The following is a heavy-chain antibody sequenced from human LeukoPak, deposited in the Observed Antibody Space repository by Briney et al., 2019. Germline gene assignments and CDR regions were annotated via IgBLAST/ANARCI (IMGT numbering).Heavy chain of an antibody. CDR2: IYSGGTT. V-gene: IGHV3-53*01. CDR3: ARDGYGYNYMDV. J-gene: IGHJ6*03. Sequence: GGSPRLSCAASGFTVSSNFMSWVRQAPGKGLEWVSVIYSGGTTYYADSVKGRFTISRDISKNTLHLQMNSLRAEDTAVYYCARDGYGYNYMDVWGRGTTVTVSS. D-gene: IGHD5-12*01. CDR1: GFTVSSNF.